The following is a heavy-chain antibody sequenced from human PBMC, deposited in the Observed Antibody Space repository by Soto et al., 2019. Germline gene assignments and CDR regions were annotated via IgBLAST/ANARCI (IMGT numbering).Heavy chain of an antibody. CDR3: ASGGNWFDT. J-gene: IGHJ5*02. CDR1: GGSISNYY. V-gene: IGHV4-59*01. D-gene: IGHD3-16*01. Sequence: SETLSLTCNVSGGSISNYYWTWVRQSPEKGLEWIGYMYYNGNINYNPSLKSRVTISIDTSKNQFSLTLKSVTAADTAVYYCASGGNWFDTWGQGVLVTVSS. CDR2: MYYNGNI.